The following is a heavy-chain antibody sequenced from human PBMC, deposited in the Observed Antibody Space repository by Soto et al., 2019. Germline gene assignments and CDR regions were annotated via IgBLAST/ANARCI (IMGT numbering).Heavy chain of an antibody. Sequence: GASVKVSCKASGYTFTGYYMHWVQQAPGQGLEWMGWINPNSGGTNYAQKFQGWVTMTRDTSISTAYMELSRLRSDDTAVYYCERERYYDSSGYPYYWGQGTLVTVSS. CDR2: INPNSGGT. J-gene: IGHJ4*02. CDR1: GYTFTGYY. V-gene: IGHV1-2*04. CDR3: ERERYYDSSGYPYY. D-gene: IGHD3-22*01.